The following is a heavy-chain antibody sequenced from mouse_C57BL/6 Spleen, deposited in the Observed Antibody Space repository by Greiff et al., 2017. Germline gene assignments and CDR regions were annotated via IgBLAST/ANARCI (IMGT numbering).Heavy chain of an antibody. J-gene: IGHJ1*03. CDR3: TRHYSNPWYFDV. D-gene: IGHD2-5*01. V-gene: IGHV5-9-1*02. CDR2: ISSGGDYI. Sequence: EVKLVESGEGLVKPGGSLKLSCEASGFTFSSYAMSWVRQTPEKSLEWVAYISSGGDYIYYADTVKGRFTISRDNARNTLYLQISSLKSEDTAMYYCTRHYSNPWYFDVWGTRTTVTVSS. CDR1: GFTFSSYA.